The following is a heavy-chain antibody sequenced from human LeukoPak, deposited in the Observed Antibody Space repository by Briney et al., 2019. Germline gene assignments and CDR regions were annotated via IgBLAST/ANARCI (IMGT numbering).Heavy chain of an antibody. V-gene: IGHV4-34*01. J-gene: IGHJ6*03. CDR3: ARTLLTIFGVVMGYMDV. CDR1: GGSFSDYY. CDR2: INHSGST. Sequence: SETLSLTCAVYGGSFSDYYWSWIRQPPGKGLEWVGEINHSGSTNYNPSLKSRVTISVDTSKNQFSLKLSSVTAADTAVYYCARTLLTIFGVVMGYMDVWGKGTTVTVSS. D-gene: IGHD3-3*01.